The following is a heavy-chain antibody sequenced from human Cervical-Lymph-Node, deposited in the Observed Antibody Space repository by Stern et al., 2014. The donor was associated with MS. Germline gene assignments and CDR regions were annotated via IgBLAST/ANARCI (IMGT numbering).Heavy chain of an antibody. Sequence: EVQLVESGAEVKKPGESLKISCNTSGYSFTTFWIGWVRQVPGKGLEWMGLIYPGDSDTRYSPSFQGQVTISVDKFIGIAYLQWSSLKVSDTAMYYCATRNRGGFDLWGRGTLVIVSS. J-gene: IGHJ4*02. D-gene: IGHD1-14*01. CDR1: GYSFTTFW. CDR2: IYPGDSDT. V-gene: IGHV5-51*01. CDR3: ATRNRGGFDL.